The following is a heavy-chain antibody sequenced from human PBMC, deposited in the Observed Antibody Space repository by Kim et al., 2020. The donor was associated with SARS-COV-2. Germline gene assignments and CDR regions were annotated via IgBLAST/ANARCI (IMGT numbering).Heavy chain of an antibody. J-gene: IGHJ6*03. CDR2: INPNSGGT. CDR3: ARVVEGVCSSTSCYGYYYYYMDV. V-gene: IGHV1-2*06. Sequence: ASVKVSCKASGYTFTGYYMHWVRQAPGQGLEWMGRINPNSGGTNYAQKFQGRVTMTRDTSISTAYMELSRLRSDDTAVYYCARVVEGVCSSTSCYGYYYYYMDVWGKGTTVTVSS. D-gene: IGHD2-2*01. CDR1: GYTFTGYY.